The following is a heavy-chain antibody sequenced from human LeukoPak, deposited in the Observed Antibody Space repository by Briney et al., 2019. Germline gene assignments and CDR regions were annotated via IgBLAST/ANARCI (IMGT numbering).Heavy chain of an antibody. D-gene: IGHD3-16*01. CDR3: AKDDNYIRFLS. CDR1: GFTFSSYS. V-gene: IGHV3-48*01. J-gene: IGHJ5*02. CDR2: ISSSSSTI. Sequence: AGGSLRLSCAASGFTFSSYSMNWVRQAPGKGLEWVSYISSSSSTIYYADSVKGRFTISRDNAKNTLYLQMNSLRAEDTAVYYCAKDDNYIRFLSWGQGTLVSVSS.